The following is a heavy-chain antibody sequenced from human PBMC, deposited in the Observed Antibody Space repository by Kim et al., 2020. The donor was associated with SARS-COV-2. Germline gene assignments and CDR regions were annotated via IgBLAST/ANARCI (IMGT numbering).Heavy chain of an antibody. J-gene: IGHJ6*02. Sequence: YAQKPQGRVTMTTDTSTSTAYMELRSLRSDDTAVYYCARRGPYYYYGMDVWGQGTTVTVSS. V-gene: IGHV1-18*01. CDR3: ARRGPYYYYGMDV.